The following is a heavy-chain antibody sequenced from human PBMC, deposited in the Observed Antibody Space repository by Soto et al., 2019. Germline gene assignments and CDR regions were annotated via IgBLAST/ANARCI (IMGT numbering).Heavy chain of an antibody. Sequence: HPGGTLRLSCVVSGFNSTGYAMSWVRQAPGKGLEWVSLISGTGVSTYCAFSVKGRFTISRDNSKNMLGLQMNSLRAEDTAIYYCAIAKLGATRADYWGQGTLVTVSS. D-gene: IGHD1-26*01. J-gene: IGHJ4*02. V-gene: IGHV3-23*01. CDR2: ISGTGVST. CDR1: GFNSTGYA. CDR3: AIAKLGATRADY.